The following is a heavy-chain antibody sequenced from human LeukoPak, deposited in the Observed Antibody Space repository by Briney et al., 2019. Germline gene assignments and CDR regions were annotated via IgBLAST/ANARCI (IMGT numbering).Heavy chain of an antibody. Sequence: GGSLRLSCAASGFTFSGSAMHWVRQASGKGLEWVGRIRSKANSYATAYAASVKGRFTISRDDSKNTVYLQMNSLKTEDTAVYYCTRHAGGSYYDYYYYMDVWGKGTTVTVSS. CDR1: GFTFSGSA. CDR2: IRSKANSYAT. V-gene: IGHV3-73*01. CDR3: TRHAGGSYYDYYYYMDV. D-gene: IGHD1-26*01. J-gene: IGHJ6*03.